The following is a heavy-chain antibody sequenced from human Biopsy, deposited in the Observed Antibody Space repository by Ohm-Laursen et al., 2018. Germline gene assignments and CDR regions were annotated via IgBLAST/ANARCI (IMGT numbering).Heavy chain of an antibody. Sequence: SLRLSCTASGFTFSNYAMNWVRQAPGKGLEWVSAITGSGDSGGKTYYADSVKGRFTISRDNSKNTLFLQMNSLRVEDAAIYYCARLQVNNSWYEDYWGQGTQVTVSS. V-gene: IGHV3-23*01. CDR3: ARLQVNNSWYEDY. CDR2: ITGSGDSGGKT. D-gene: IGHD6-13*01. J-gene: IGHJ4*02. CDR1: GFTFSNYA.